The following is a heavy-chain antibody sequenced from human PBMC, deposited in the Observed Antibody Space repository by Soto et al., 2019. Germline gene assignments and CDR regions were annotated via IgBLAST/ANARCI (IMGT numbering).Heavy chain of an antibody. J-gene: IGHJ4*02. Sequence: GGSLRLSCAASGFTFSSYSMNWVRQAPGKGLEWVSSISSSSSYIYYADSVKGRFTISRDNAKNSLYLQMNSLRAEDTAVYYCARATEMATIYFDYWGQGTLVTVSS. V-gene: IGHV3-21*01. CDR3: ARATEMATIYFDY. CDR2: ISSSSSYI. CDR1: GFTFSSYS. D-gene: IGHD5-12*01.